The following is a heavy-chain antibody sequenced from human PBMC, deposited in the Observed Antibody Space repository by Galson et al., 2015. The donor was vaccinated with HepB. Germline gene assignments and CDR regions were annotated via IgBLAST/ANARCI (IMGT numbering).Heavy chain of an antibody. J-gene: IGHJ2*01. CDR1: TFIFSTYS. D-gene: IGHD3-3*01. Sequence: SLRLSCAASTFIFSTYSMNWVRQAPGKGLEWVSYISSSSTTIYYADSVKGRFTISRDNAKNSLYLQMNSLRAEDTAVYYCARDELDYDFWSGYSKYFDLWGRGTLVTVSS. V-gene: IGHV3-48*04. CDR3: ARDELDYDFWSGYSKYFDL. CDR2: ISSSSTTI.